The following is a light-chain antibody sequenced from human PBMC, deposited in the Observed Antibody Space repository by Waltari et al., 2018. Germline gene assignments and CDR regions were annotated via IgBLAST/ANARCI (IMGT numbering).Light chain of an antibody. CDR1: QSITAY. J-gene: IGKJ1*01. Sequence: DIQVTQSPSSRSASVGDRVTITCRASQSITAYLNWYQQKPGKAPNLLIYAASNLQSGVPARFRGSGSGTEFTLAIGSLHPEDFATYYCQQGFSPSWTFGQGTKVEF. CDR3: QQGFSPSWT. V-gene: IGKV1-39*01. CDR2: AAS.